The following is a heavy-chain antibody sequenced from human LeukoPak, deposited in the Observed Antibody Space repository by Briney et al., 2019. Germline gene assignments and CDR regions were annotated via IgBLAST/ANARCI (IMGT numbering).Heavy chain of an antibody. CDR1: GGSISTHY. Sequence: SETLSLTCTVSGGSISTHYWSWIRQPAGKGLEWIGRVYPSGRTSFNPSLENRVTMSVDTSKKQFSLKLRSVTAADTAVYYCASGGRISAANWFDPWGQGTLVTVSS. D-gene: IGHD6-13*01. CDR3: ASGGRISAANWFDP. V-gene: IGHV4-4*07. J-gene: IGHJ5*02. CDR2: VYPSGRT.